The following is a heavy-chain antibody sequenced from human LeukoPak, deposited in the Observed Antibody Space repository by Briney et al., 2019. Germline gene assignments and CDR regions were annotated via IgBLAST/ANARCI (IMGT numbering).Heavy chain of an antibody. J-gene: IGHJ6*02. CDR3: ARRYDSWSGYYPRHYYGMDV. V-gene: IGHV4-34*01. CDR1: GGSFSGYY. Sequence: SETLSLTCAVYGGSFSGYYWSWIRQPPGKGLEWIGEINHSGSTNYNPSLKSRVTISVDTSKNQFSLKLSSVTAADTAVYYCARRYDSWSGYYPRHYYGMDVWGQGTTVTVSS. CDR2: INHSGST. D-gene: IGHD3-3*01.